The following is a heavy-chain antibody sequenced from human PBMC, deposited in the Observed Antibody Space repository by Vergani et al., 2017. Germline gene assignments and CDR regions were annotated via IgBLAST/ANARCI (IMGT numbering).Heavy chain of an antibody. CDR2: ISSSSSTI. D-gene: IGHD1-1*01. Sequence: EVQLLESGGGLVQPGGSLRLSCAASGFTFSSYAMSWVRQAPGKGLEWVSAISSSSSTIYYADSVKGRFTISRDNAKNSLYLQMHSLRAEDTAVYYCARDPGFSRHFDYWGQGTLVTVSS. V-gene: IGHV3-48*04. J-gene: IGHJ4*02. CDR1: GFTFSSYA. CDR3: ARDPGFSRHFDY.